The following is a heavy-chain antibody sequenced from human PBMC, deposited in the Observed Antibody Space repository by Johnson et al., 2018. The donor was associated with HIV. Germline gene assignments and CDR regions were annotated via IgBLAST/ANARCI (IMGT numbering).Heavy chain of an antibody. D-gene: IGHD1-26*01. CDR2: ISYDGSNK. CDR3: AREPGRRELRRDAFDI. J-gene: IGHJ3*02. Sequence: QVQLVESGGGVVQPGRSLRLSCAASGFTFSSYAMSWVRQAPGKGLEWVAVISYDGSNKYYADSVKGRFTISRDNSKNTLYVQMNSLRAEDTAVYFCAREPGRRELRRDAFDIWGQGTMVTVSS. V-gene: IGHV3-30-3*01. CDR1: GFTFSSYA.